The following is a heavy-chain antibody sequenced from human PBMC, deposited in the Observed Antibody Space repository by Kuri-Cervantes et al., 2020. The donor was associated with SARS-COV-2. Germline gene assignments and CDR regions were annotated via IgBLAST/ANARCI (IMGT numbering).Heavy chain of an antibody. CDR1: GFTFSSYA. CDR3: ARGSATADY. J-gene: IGHJ4*02. CDR2: ISGSGGSA. Sequence: GESLKISCTASGFTFSSYAMSWVRQAPGKGLEWVSGISGSGGSAYYADSVKGRFTISRDNSKNTLYLQMNSLRAEDTAVYYCARGSATADYWGQGTLVTVSS. D-gene: IGHD2-21*02. V-gene: IGHV3-23*01.